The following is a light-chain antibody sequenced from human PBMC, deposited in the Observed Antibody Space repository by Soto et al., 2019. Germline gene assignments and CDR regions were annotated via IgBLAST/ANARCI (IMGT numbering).Light chain of an antibody. V-gene: IGKV3-15*01. J-gene: IGKJ4*01. CDR3: QQYTKWPLT. CDR2: HAS. CDR1: QSVYSN. Sequence: EIVMTQSPATLSVSPGERATLSCRASQSVYSNLAWYQQKPGQAPRLLIYHASTRATGIPARFSGGGSGTEFTLTIGSLQSEDFAVYYCQQYTKWPLTFGGGTKVEIK.